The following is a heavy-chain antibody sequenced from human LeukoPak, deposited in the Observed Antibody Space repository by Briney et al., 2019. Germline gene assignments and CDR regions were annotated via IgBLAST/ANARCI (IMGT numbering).Heavy chain of an antibody. V-gene: IGHV3-23*01. CDR2: ISGSGGST. Sequence: GGSLRLSCAASGFTFSSYAMSWVRQAPGKGLEWVSAISGSGGSTYYADSVKGQFTISRDNSKNTLYLQMNSLRAEDTAVYYCARSARLLWSGELPDYWGQGTLVTVSS. J-gene: IGHJ4*02. D-gene: IGHD3-10*01. CDR3: ARSARLLWSGELPDY. CDR1: GFTFSSYA.